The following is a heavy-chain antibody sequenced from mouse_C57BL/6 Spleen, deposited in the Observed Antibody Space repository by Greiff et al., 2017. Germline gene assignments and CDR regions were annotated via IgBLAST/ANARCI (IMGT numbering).Heavy chain of an antibody. D-gene: IGHD1-1*01. Sequence: VQLQQSGAELVKPGASVKLSCKASGYTFTSSWMHWVKQRPGQGLEWIGMIHPNSGSTNYNEKFKSKATLTVDKSSSTAYMQLSSLTSEDSAVYYCARGDYGSSYFDYWGQGTTLTVSS. J-gene: IGHJ2*01. CDR3: ARGDYGSSYFDY. CDR1: GYTFTSSW. CDR2: IHPNSGST. V-gene: IGHV1-64*01.